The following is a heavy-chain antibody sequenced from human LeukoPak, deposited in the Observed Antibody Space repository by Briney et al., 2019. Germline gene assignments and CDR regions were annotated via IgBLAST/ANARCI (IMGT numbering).Heavy chain of an antibody. V-gene: IGHV4-59*11. Sequence: SETLSLTCTVSGDSISVHYWTWIRQPPGKGLEWIGCIDYRGITNFNPSLQSRVTISLDTSKKQFSLQLRSVTAADTAVYYCAGDRRDLRAGLDVWGPGTTVIVSS. D-gene: IGHD3-16*01. CDR2: IDYRGIT. J-gene: IGHJ6*02. CDR3: AGDRRDLRAGLDV. CDR1: GDSISVHY.